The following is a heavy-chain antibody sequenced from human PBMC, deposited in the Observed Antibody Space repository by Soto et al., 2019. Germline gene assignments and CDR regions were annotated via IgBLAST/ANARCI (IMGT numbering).Heavy chain of an antibody. CDR2: MNPINGAT. Sequence: QVQLVQSGAEVKQSGASVKVSCKASGYDFTAYDINWVRQASGQGLEWMGWMNPINGATGSARRFHGRASMTRNTATGTAYLELTSLRSDDSAVYYCGRGPSPRAPAGGTPYYYAMDVWGQGTTVTVSS. CDR3: GRGPSPRAPAGGTPYYYAMDV. V-gene: IGHV1-8*02. D-gene: IGHD6-13*01. CDR1: GYDFTAYD. J-gene: IGHJ6*02.